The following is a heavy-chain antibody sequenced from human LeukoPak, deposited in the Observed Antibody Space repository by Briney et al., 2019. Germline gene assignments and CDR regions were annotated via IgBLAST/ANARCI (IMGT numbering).Heavy chain of an antibody. V-gene: IGHV1-8*01. J-gene: IGHJ4*02. D-gene: IGHD6-13*01. CDR2: INPNSGRT. CDR1: GYTFTSSD. CDR3: ARGRSGLAAAGTYDY. Sequence: GASVKVSCKASGYTFTSSDINWVRQAAGQGLEWMGWINPNSGRTGYAQKFQGRVTMTANTSISTAYMELSSLRFDDTAVYYCARGRSGLAAAGTYDYWGQGTLLTGSS.